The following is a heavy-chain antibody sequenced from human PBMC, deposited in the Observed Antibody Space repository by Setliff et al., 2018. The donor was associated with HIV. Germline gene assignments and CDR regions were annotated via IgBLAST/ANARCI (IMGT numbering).Heavy chain of an antibody. CDR2: INAGNGNT. D-gene: IGHD3-16*02. CDR1: GYSFASHS. Sequence: ASVKVSCKASGYSFASHSLHWVRQAPGQRLEWMGWINAGNGNTKYSQKFQDRVTITRDTSASTGYMEVNSLRPEDTAVYYCARDRIPKRGYTYREPDFDSWGQGTLVTVSS. V-gene: IGHV1-3*01. J-gene: IGHJ4*02. CDR3: ARDRIPKRGYTYREPDFDS.